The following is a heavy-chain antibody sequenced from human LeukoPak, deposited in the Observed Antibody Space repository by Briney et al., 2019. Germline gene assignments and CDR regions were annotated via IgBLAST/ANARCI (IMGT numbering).Heavy chain of an antibody. CDR1: GGSISSYY. CDR3: ARVSAAAPYYFDY. J-gene: IGHJ4*02. Sequence: SETLSLTCTVSGGSISSYYLSWIRQPPGKGLEWIGYIYYSGSTNYNPPLNSRVTISVDTSKNQFSLKLSSVTAADTAVYYCARVSAAAPYYFDYWGQGTLVTVSS. V-gene: IGHV4-59*01. CDR2: IYYSGST. D-gene: IGHD6-13*01.